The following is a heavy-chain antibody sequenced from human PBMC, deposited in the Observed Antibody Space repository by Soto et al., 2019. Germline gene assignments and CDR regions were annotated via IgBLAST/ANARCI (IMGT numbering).Heavy chain of an antibody. D-gene: IGHD3-16*01. CDR2: IYYSGST. CDR1: GGSISSYY. Sequence: ETLSLTCTVSGGSISSYYWSWIRQPPGKGLEWIGYIYYSGSTNYNPSLKSRVTISVDTSKNQFSLKLSSVTAADTAVYYCAREVGGYGYFDYWGQGTLVTVS. V-gene: IGHV4-59*01. J-gene: IGHJ4*02. CDR3: AREVGGYGYFDY.